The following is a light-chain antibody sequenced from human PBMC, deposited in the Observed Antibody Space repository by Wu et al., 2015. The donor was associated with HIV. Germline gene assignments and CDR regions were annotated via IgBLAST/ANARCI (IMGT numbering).Light chain of an antibody. CDR1: HNINNY. J-gene: IGKJ1*01. CDR3: QKYNTAPWT. Sequence: DIQMTQSPSSLSASVGDRVTITCRASHNINNYLNWYQQKPGKAPNLLIYAASNLQSGVPSRFSGSGSGTDFTLTISSLQPEDVATYYCQKYNTAPWTFGQGTKVEMK. CDR2: AAS. V-gene: IGKV1-39*01.